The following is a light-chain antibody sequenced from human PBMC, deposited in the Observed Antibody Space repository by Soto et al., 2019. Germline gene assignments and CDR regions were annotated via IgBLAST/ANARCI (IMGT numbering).Light chain of an antibody. Sequence: DIVMIQSPDSLAVSLGERATINCKSSQNVLYSSNNENYLAWFQQKPGQPPKLLIYWTSTRESGVPDRFSGSGSGTDFTLTTSSLEAEDVAVYYGQQYYSPPYTFGQGTKLEIK. V-gene: IGKV4-1*01. CDR2: WTS. J-gene: IGKJ2*01. CDR1: QNVLYSSNNENY. CDR3: QQYYSPPYT.